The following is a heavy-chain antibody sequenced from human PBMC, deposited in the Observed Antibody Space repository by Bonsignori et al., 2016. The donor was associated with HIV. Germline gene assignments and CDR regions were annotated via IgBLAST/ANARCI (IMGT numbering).Heavy chain of an antibody. V-gene: IGHV4-4*07. CDR1: GGSISSHF. CDR2: IYTSGST. Sequence: SETLSLTCSVSGGSISSHFWNWIRQPAGKGLEWIGRIYTSGSTNYNPSFESRVTMSVDMSKNQLSLSLSSVTAADTAVYYCARVGGLGYYDYYYMDVWGKGTTVTVSS. J-gene: IGHJ6*03. D-gene: IGHD3-16*01. CDR3: ARVGGLGYYDYYYMDV.